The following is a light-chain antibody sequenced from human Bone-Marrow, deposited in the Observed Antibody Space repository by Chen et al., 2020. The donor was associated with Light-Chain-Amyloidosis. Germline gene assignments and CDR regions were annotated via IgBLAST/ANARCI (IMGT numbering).Light chain of an antibody. CDR3: SSYTITNALV. V-gene: IGLV2-14*01. CDR2: EVT. CDR1: SSDVGGDNH. J-gene: IGLJ1*01. Sequence: QSALTQPASVSGSPGQSITISCTGTSSDVGGDNHVSWYQQHPDKAPKLMIYEVTNRPSWVPYRFPGSKADNTAALTISELQTEDEADYFCSSYTITNALVFGSGTRVTVL.